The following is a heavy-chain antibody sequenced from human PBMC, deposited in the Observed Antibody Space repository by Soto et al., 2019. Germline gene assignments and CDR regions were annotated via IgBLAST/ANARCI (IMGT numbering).Heavy chain of an antibody. CDR1: GGSVSSGSYY. V-gene: IGHV4-61*01. J-gene: IGHJ6*02. CDR2: IYYSGST. D-gene: IGHD2-15*01. Sequence: SETLSLTCTVSGGSVSSGSYYWSWIRQPPGKGLEWIGYIYYSGSTNYNPSLKSRVTISVDTSKNQFSLKLSSVTAADTAVYYCARAQCSGGSCYSFSSDYGMDVWGQGTTVTVSS. CDR3: ARAQCSGGSCYSFSSDYGMDV.